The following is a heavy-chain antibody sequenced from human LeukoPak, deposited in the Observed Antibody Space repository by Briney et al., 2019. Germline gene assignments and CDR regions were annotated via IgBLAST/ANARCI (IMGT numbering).Heavy chain of an antibody. Sequence: NPSETLSLTCAVYGGSFSGYYWSWIRQPPGKGLEWIGEINHSGSTNYNPSLKSRVTISVDTSKNQFSLKLSSVTAADTAVYYCARRYDSSGEPHEEGYFDYWGQGTLVTVSS. CDR3: ARRYDSSGEPHEEGYFDY. J-gene: IGHJ4*02. V-gene: IGHV4-34*01. CDR2: INHSGST. D-gene: IGHD3-22*01. CDR1: GGSFSGYY.